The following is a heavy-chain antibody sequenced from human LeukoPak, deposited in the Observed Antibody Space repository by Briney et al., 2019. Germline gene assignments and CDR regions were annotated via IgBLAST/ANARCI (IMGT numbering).Heavy chain of an antibody. CDR1: GGSISSSSYY. Sequence: SETLSLTCTVSGGSISSSSYYWGWIRQPPGKGLEWIGSIYYSGSTFYNPSLKSRVTISVDTSKNQFSLKLSSVTAADTAVYYCASPLYSSSPLNFDYWGQGTLVTVS. J-gene: IGHJ4*02. V-gene: IGHV4-39*07. D-gene: IGHD6-13*01. CDR2: IYYSGST. CDR3: ASPLYSSSPLNFDY.